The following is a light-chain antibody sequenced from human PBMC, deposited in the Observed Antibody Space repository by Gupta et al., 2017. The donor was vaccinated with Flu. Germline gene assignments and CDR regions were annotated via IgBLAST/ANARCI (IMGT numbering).Light chain of an antibody. CDR3: QHYGSSPAFT. J-gene: IGKJ2*01. CDR1: QTVAASF. CDR2: GAS. V-gene: IGKV3-20*01. Sequence: SLSLSPGEGATLSCRASQTVAASFLAWYQQQPGQAPRLLIYGASSRAAGIPDRFSGSGSGTDFTLTITSLEPEDFAMYYCQHYGSSPAFTFGQGTKLEI.